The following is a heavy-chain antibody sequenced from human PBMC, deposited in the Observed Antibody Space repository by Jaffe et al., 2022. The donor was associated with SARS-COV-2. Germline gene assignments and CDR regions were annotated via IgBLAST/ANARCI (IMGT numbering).Heavy chain of an antibody. CDR2: ISYTGNT. CDR1: GGSIGGSINNYY. Sequence: QVQLQESGPGLVKPSETLSLTCSVSGGSIGGSINNYYWNWIRQSPGKGLEWIGYISYTGNTNYNPSLKHRVTISVDTSKNQFSLKLSSVTAADTAVYYCAREGDSGGYRWFGPWGQGTLVTVSS. D-gene: IGHD3-22*01. CDR3: AREGDSGGYRWFGP. V-gene: IGHV4-61*01. J-gene: IGHJ5*02.